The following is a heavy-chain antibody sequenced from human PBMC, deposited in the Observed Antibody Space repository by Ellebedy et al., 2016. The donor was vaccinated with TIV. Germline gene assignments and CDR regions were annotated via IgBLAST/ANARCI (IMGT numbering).Heavy chain of an antibody. Sequence: ASVKVSCKASGYTFTNYIINWVRQASGHGLEWMGWMNPKSGDTGYAQNFRDRVTMTVNTPMNTVYLDLTNLRSEDTAVYYCTRAGTKGDFKWFDPWGQGTLLIVSS. CDR3: TRAGTKGDFKWFDP. CDR2: MNPKSGDT. J-gene: IGHJ5*02. CDR1: GYTFTNYI. V-gene: IGHV1-8*01.